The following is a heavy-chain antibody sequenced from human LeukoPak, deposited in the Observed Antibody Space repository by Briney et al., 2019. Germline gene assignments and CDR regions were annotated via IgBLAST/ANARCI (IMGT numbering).Heavy chain of an antibody. Sequence: SETLSLTCAVYGGSFSGYYWSWIRQPPGKGLEWIGEINHSGSTNYNPSLKSRVTISVDTSKNQFSLKLSSVTAADTAVYYCARYCGGDCPYYYYYMDVWGKGTTVTISS. J-gene: IGHJ6*03. CDR3: ARYCGGDCPYYYYYMDV. CDR1: GGSFSGYY. V-gene: IGHV4-34*01. CDR2: INHSGST. D-gene: IGHD2-21*02.